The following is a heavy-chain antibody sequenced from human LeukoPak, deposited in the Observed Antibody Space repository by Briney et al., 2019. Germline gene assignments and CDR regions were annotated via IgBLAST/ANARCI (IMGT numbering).Heavy chain of an antibody. CDR1: GYSFISYW. D-gene: IGHD6-19*01. Sequence: GESLQISCMGSGYSFISYWIGWVRQMPGKGLEWMGILYPGDSNTSNSSPFQGEVTISADKCSSTAYLHWSSLKASDTAMYYCARSIAVAGTNDYWGRGTLVTVSS. V-gene: IGHV5-51*01. J-gene: IGHJ4*02. CDR2: LYPGDSNT. CDR3: ARSIAVAGTNDY.